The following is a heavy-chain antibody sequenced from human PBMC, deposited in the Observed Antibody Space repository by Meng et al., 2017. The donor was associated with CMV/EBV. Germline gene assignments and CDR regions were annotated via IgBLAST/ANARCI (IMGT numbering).Heavy chain of an antibody. D-gene: IGHD6-19*01. CDR3: VRSSGWSLFDY. CDR1: GFTFSDYY. CDR2: VNSNNDAT. J-gene: IGHJ4*02. V-gene: IGHV1-2*02. Sequence: QWQLVKSGAEMKKPGASVKVSCTTSGFTFSDYYIHWVRQAPGQGLEWMGWVNSNNDATNYARKFQGRVSMTRDTSISTAHMELSRLMSDDTAVYYCVRSSGWSLFDYWGQGTLVTVSS.